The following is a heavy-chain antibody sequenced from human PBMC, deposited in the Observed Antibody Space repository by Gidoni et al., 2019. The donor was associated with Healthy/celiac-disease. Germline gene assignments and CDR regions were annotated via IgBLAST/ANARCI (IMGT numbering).Heavy chain of an antibody. CDR2: ISGSGGST. CDR1: GFTFSSYA. Sequence: EVQLLESGGGLVQPGGSLRLSCAASGFTFSSYARSWVRQAPGKGLEWVSAISGSGGSTYYADSVKGRFTISRDNSKNTLYLQMNSLRAEDTAVYYCAKGVEYSSTYYYYGMDVWGQGTTVTVSS. D-gene: IGHD6-6*01. CDR3: AKGVEYSSTYYYYGMDV. V-gene: IGHV3-23*01. J-gene: IGHJ6*02.